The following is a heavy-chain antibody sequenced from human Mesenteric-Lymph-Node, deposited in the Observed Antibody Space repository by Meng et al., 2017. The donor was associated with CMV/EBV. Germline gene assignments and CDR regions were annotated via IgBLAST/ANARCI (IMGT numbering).Heavy chain of an antibody. V-gene: IGHV3-21*01. CDR3: ARPISSGYYRGDAFDI. CDR1: GFTFSSYS. CDR2: ISSSSSYI. J-gene: IGHJ3*02. D-gene: IGHD3-22*01. Sequence: GGSLRLSCAASGFTFSSYSMNWVRQAPGKGLEWVSSISSSSSYIYYADSVKGRFTISRDNAKNSLYLQMNSLRAEDTAVYYCARPISSGYYRGDAFDIWGQGTMVTVSS.